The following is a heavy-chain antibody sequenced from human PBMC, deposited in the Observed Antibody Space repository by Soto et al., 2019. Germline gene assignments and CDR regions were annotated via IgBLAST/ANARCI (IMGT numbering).Heavy chain of an antibody. Sequence: ASVKVSCKVSGYTLTELSMHWVRQAPGKGLEWMGGFDPEDGETIYAQKFQGRVTMTEDTSTDTAYMELSSLRSEDTAVYYCATASLRFLEWLLPYYYYYGMDVWGQGTRSPSP. CDR1: GYTLTELS. V-gene: IGHV1-24*01. J-gene: IGHJ6*02. D-gene: IGHD3-3*01. CDR2: FDPEDGET. CDR3: ATASLRFLEWLLPYYYYYGMDV.